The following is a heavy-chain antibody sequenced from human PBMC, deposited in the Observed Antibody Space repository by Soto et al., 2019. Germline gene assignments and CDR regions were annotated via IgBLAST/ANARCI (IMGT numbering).Heavy chain of an antibody. V-gene: IGHV1-46*03. J-gene: IGHJ3*02. CDR2: INPSGGST. CDR1: GYTFTSYY. CDR3: AAIKVAVAGKRFGAFDI. D-gene: IGHD6-19*01. Sequence: GASVKVSCKASGYTFTSYYMHWVRQAPGQGHEWMGIINPSGGSTSYAQKFQGRVTMTRDTSTSTVYMELSSLRSEDTAVYYCAAIKVAVAGKRFGAFDIWGQGTMVTVSS.